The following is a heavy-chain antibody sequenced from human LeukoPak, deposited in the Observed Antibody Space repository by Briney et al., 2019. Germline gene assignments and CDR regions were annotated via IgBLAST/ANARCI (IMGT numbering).Heavy chain of an antibody. CDR2: IKQDGSEQ. Sequence: PGGSLRLSCAASGFSMSSFWMSWVRQAPGRGLEWLANIKQDGSEQYLVDSVKGRFTLSRDNAKNSLYLQMHGLRADDTAMYYCVRGGYGPDYWGQGTLVTVSS. J-gene: IGHJ4*02. CDR1: GFSMSSFW. D-gene: IGHD5-12*01. V-gene: IGHV3-7*03. CDR3: VRGGYGPDY.